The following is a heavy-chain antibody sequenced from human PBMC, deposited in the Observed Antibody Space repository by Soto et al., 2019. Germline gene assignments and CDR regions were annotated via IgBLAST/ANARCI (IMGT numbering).Heavy chain of an antibody. CDR3: TIGSWSGEVFDI. D-gene: IGHD2-21*01. CDR2: ISPMLGVR. Sequence: VQLVQSGAEVKKPGSSVKVSCKDSGGTFNTYSMFWVRQAPGQGLEWMGRISPMLGVRNYAQRFQDRVTITADKSTATVHMELSSLRSEDTALYYCTIGSWSGEVFDIWGQGTMVTVSS. J-gene: IGHJ3*02. V-gene: IGHV1-69*02. CDR1: GGTFNTYS.